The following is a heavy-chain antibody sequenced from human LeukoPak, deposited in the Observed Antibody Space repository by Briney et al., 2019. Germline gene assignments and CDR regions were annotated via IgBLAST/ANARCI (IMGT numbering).Heavy chain of an antibody. CDR1: AYSFFNSS. Sequence: ASVKVSCKSSAYSFFNSSDSWVRHAPGQGPEWIGWVSTYTGNTNYAEKVQGRITITTDTSTDTAYMELRSLTSDDTAVYYCGRDEEIPTYPNFIDTWGEGTLVTVSS. CDR3: GRDEEIPTYPNFIDT. J-gene: IGHJ4*02. V-gene: IGHV1-18*01. D-gene: IGHD2-21*01. CDR2: VSTYTGNT.